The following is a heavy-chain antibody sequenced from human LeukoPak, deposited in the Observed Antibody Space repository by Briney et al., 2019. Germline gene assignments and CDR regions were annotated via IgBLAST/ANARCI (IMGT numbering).Heavy chain of an antibody. J-gene: IGHJ4*02. CDR3: IYGDYHSFDY. CDR1: GYTFTGYY. CDR2: INPNSGGT. Sequence: ASVKVSRKASGYTFTGYYMHWVRQAPGQGLEWMGWINPNSGGTNYAQKFQGRVTTTRETSISTAYMELSGLRSDDTAVYYAIYGDYHSFDYWGQGPLVPVSS. V-gene: IGHV1-2*02. D-gene: IGHD4-17*01.